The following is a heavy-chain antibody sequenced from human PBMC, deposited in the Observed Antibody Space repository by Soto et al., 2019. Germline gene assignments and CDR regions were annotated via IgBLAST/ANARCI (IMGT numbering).Heavy chain of an antibody. CDR1: GGSTSSDNY. Sequence: PSETLSLTCTVSGGSTSSDNYWSWIRQPPGKGLEWIGHIYYSGNTDYNPSLKSRVTISEDTSKNQFSLKLRSVIAADTAVYYCATVPLSLYCTSNSCPGASSEIWGQGTMVTVSS. V-gene: IGHV4-39*07. D-gene: IGHD2-2*01. J-gene: IGHJ3*02. CDR2: IYYSGNT. CDR3: ATVPLSLYCTSNSCPGASSEI.